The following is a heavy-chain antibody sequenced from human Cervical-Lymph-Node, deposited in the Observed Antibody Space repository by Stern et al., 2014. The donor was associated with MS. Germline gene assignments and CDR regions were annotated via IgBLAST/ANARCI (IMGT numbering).Heavy chain of an antibody. CDR2: IAYDGRDK. J-gene: IGHJ4*02. CDR3: AKGGSGSYLD. D-gene: IGHD1-26*01. V-gene: IGHV3-30*04. Sequence: DQLVESGGGVVQPGRSLRLSCAASGFVFRLYALHWVRQAPGTGLEWVALIAYDGRDKYYTDSVKGRFTVSRDNSNNTVDLEMNSLRLEDTAVYYCAKGGSGSYLDWGQGSLVTVSS. CDR1: GFVFRLYA.